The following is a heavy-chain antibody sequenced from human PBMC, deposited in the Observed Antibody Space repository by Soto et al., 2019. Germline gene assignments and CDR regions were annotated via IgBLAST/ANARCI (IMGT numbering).Heavy chain of an antibody. J-gene: IGHJ6*02. CDR2: IDPSDSYT. CDR3: ARGYSSSSIRVVAVGMDV. V-gene: IGHV5-10-1*01. Sequence: LGESLKISCKGSGYSFTSYWISWVRQMPGKGLEWMGRIDPSDSYTNYSPSFQGHVTISADKSISTAYLQWSSLKASDTAMYYCARGYSSSSIRVVAVGMDVWGQGTTVTVSS. D-gene: IGHD6-6*01. CDR1: GYSFTSYW.